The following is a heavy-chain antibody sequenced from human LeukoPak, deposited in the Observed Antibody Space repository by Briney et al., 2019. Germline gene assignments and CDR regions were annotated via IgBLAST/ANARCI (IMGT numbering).Heavy chain of an antibody. Sequence: GSLRLSCAASGFNFNYYAMTWVRQAPGKGLEWVSGIGGSGIRTYYADSVRGRFTVSRGNSKNILTLHLSSLRVEDTALYYCAKDRFGHTDQRPLAVDSWGQGTLVIVSS. CDR1: GFNFNYYA. J-gene: IGHJ4*02. CDR2: IGGSGIRT. D-gene: IGHD3-10*01. CDR3: AKDRFGHTDQRPLAVDS. V-gene: IGHV3-23*01.